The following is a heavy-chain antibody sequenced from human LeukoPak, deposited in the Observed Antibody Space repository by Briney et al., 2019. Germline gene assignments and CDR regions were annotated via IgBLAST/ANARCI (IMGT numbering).Heavy chain of an antibody. CDR3: TTLGYHLDS. Sequence: GRTLRLSCAASGFDFYAYEMNWVRQAPGKGLEWVAYFAGSDTTTYYADSVKGRFTISRDNAKNSLYLQMNSLRAEDTALYYCTTLGYHLDSWGQGTLVTVSS. CDR1: GFDFYAYE. D-gene: IGHD3-22*01. V-gene: IGHV3-48*03. CDR2: FAGSDTTT. J-gene: IGHJ4*02.